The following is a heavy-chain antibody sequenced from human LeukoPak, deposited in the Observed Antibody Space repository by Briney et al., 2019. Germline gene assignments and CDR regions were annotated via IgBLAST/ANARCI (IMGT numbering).Heavy chain of an antibody. CDR2: ISWDGGST. CDR1: GFTFGDYA. V-gene: IGHV3-43D*03. Sequence: AAGSLRLSCAASGFTFGDYAMHWVRQAPGQGLEWVSLISWDGGSTYYADSVKGRFTISRDNSKNSLYLQMNSLRAEDTALYYCAKDIYRREGWLLTWGQGTLVTVSS. D-gene: IGHD3-9*01. CDR3: AKDIYRREGWLLT. J-gene: IGHJ5*02.